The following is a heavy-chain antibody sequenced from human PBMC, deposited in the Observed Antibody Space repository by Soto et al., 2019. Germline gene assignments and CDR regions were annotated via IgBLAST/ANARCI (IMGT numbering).Heavy chain of an antibody. Sequence: SGGSLRLSCAASGFTFSSYSMNWVRQAPGKGLEWVSSISSSSSYIYYADSVKGRFTISRDNAKNSLYLQMNSLRAEDTAVYYCARDYPPYYDILTGYYYYYGMDVWGQGTTVTVSS. CDR1: GFTFSSYS. J-gene: IGHJ6*02. V-gene: IGHV3-21*01. D-gene: IGHD3-9*01. CDR2: ISSSSSYI. CDR3: ARDYPPYYDILTGYYYYYGMDV.